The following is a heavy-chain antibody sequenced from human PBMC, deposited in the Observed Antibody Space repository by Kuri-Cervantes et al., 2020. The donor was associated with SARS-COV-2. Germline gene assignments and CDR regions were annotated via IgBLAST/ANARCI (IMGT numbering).Heavy chain of an antibody. V-gene: IGHV3-21*01. CDR3: ARGVRFLDPKYYYFYYYMDV. CDR2: ISGTSSYI. D-gene: IGHD3-3*01. J-gene: IGHJ6*03. CDR1: GFTFSSYS. Sequence: GGSLRLSCAASGFTFSSYSMNWVRQAPGKGLEWVSSISGTSSYIYYADSVKGRFTISRDNAKNSLYLQMNSLRAEDTAVYYCARGVRFLDPKYYYFYYYMDVWGKGTTVTVSS.